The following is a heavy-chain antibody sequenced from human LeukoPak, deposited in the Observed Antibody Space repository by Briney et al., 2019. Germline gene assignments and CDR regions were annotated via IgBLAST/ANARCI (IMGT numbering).Heavy chain of an antibody. V-gene: IGHV3-23*01. D-gene: IGHD4-17*01. CDR1: GFTFSSYA. CDR2: ISGSGGST. Sequence: GGSLRLSCAASGFTFSSYAMSWVRQAPGKGLEWVSAISGSGGSTYYADSVKGRFTISRDNSKNTPYLQMNSLRAEDTAVYYCAKEHTVTTGSYYGMDVWGQGTTVTVSS. CDR3: AKEHTVTTGSYYGMDV. J-gene: IGHJ6*02.